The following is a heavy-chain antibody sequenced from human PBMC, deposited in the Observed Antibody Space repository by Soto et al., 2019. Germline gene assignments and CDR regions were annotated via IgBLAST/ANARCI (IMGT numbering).Heavy chain of an antibody. CDR2: ISSSSSYI. Sequence: EVQLVESGGGLVKPGGSLRLSCAASGFTFSSYSMNWVRQAPGKGLEWVSSISSSSSYIYYADSVKGRCTISRDNAKNSLDLQMNSLRAEDTAGYYCERDRRMVRGEVDQWGQGTLVTVS. CDR1: GFTFSSYS. D-gene: IGHD3-10*01. CDR3: ERDRRMVRGEVDQ. V-gene: IGHV3-21*01. J-gene: IGHJ4*02.